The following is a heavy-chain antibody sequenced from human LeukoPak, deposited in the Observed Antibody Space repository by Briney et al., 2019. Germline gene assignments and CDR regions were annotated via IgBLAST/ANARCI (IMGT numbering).Heavy chain of an antibody. Sequence: QSGGSLRLSCAASGFTFSSSGMHWVRQAPGKGLEYVSAISSNGGSTYYANSVKGRFTISRDNSKNTLHLQMGSLRTEDMAVYYCARDYSSSARADYGMDVWGQGTTVTVSS. CDR3: ARDYSSSARADYGMDV. D-gene: IGHD6-6*01. J-gene: IGHJ6*02. CDR2: ISSNGGST. V-gene: IGHV3-64*01. CDR1: GFTFSSSG.